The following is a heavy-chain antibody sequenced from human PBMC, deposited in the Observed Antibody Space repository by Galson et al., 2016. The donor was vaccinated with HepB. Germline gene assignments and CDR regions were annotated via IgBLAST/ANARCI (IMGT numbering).Heavy chain of an antibody. Sequence: SLRLSCAASTFTFSDYYMSWIRQAPGRGLEWISYIAGSGRPIYYADSVKGRFTSSRDNAKNSLYLQMNSLRAEDTAVYYCAGGVGFSVGAYFDSWGQGTLVTVSS. D-gene: IGHD1-26*01. V-gene: IGHV3-11*01. CDR3: AGGVGFSVGAYFDS. CDR2: IAGSGRPI. CDR1: TFTFSDYY. J-gene: IGHJ4*02.